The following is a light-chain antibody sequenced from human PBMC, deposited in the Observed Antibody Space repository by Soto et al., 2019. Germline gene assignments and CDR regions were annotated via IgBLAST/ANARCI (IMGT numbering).Light chain of an antibody. CDR3: RQRYIWPQT. V-gene: IGKV3-11*01. CDR1: QSVSRT. Sequence: EVLLTPSPATLSFSPGERVNLSCSTIQSVSRTLAWDQHNSRQAPRLLIYDPSNRATGIPTRFSGSGSGTDFTLTISRLEPEFFAVYSCRQRYIWPQTFGQGTKVELQ. J-gene: IGKJ1*01. CDR2: DPS.